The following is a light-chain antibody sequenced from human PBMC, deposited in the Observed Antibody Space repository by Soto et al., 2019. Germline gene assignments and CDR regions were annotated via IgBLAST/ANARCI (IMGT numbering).Light chain of an antibody. CDR2: DAS. J-gene: IGKJ2*01. CDR3: QQRSNWPRYT. Sequence: EIVLTQSPVTLSLSPGERATLSCRASQTVSSYLAWYQQKPGQAPRLLIYDASNRATGIPARFSGSGSGTDFPLTISSLEPEDFAVYYCQQRSNWPRYTFGQGTKLEIK. CDR1: QTVSSY. V-gene: IGKV3-11*01.